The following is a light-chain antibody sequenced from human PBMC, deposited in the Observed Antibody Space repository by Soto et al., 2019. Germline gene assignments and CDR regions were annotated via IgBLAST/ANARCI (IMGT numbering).Light chain of an antibody. J-gene: IGKJ2*01. CDR1: QSIRDN. Sequence: DISMTQSPSSLSASVGDRVTITCRASQSIRDNLNWYQQKAGKGPKLLIYAASSLQSGVPSRFSGSGSETDFTLTISGLQPEDFATYYCQQSDIPPTLGQGTKVDIK. CDR3: QQSDIPPT. CDR2: AAS. V-gene: IGKV1-39*01.